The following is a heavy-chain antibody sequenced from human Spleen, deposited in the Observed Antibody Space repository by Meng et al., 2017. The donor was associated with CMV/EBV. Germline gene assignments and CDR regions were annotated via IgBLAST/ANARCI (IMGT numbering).Heavy chain of an antibody. CDR1: GDSISGDY. CDR2: VLYTGST. Sequence: SLTCAVSGDSISGDYWSWIRQPPGKGLEWIGYVLYTGSTIYNSSLKSRVTISIDTSKNQFSLKLKSLTAADTAVYFCAREIGGGLAARRVMDVWGQGTKVTVSS. D-gene: IGHD6-6*01. V-gene: IGHV4-59*01. J-gene: IGHJ6*02. CDR3: AREIGGGLAARRVMDV.